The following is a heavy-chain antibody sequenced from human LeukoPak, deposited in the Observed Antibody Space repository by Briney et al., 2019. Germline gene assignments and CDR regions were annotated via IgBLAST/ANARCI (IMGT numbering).Heavy chain of an antibody. Sequence: SETLSLTCAVYGGSFSGYYWSWIRQPPGKGLEWIGEINHSGSTNYNPSLKSRVTISVDTSKNQFSLKLSSVTAADTAVYYCARVYYDILTGYYRGYACWGQGTLVTVSS. V-gene: IGHV4-34*01. CDR1: GGSFSGYY. CDR2: INHSGST. D-gene: IGHD3-9*01. J-gene: IGHJ4*02. CDR3: ARVYYDILTGYYRGYAC.